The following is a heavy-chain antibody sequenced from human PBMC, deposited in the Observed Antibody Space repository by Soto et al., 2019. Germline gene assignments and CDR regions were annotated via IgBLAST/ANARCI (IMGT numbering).Heavy chain of an antibody. D-gene: IGHD3-22*01. CDR3: ARALDSSGYHYLDQFDY. CDR2: ISAYDGNT. V-gene: IGHV1-18*01. J-gene: IGHJ4*02. CDR1: GYTFTNYG. Sequence: GASVKVSCKASGYTFTNYGISWVRQAPGQGLEWMGWISAYDGNTNYGQKLQGRVTMTTDTSTNIAYMELRSLRSDDTAVYYCARALDSSGYHYLDQFDYWGQGTLVTVPS.